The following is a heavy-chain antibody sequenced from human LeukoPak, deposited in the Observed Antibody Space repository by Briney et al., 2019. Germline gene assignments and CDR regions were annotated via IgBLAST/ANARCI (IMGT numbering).Heavy chain of an antibody. V-gene: IGHV3-30*18. D-gene: IGHD5-12*01. CDR2: ISYDGSNK. Sequence: GGSLRLSCAASGFTFSSYGMHWVRQAPGKGLEWVAVISYDGSNKYYADSVKSRFTISRDNSKNTLYLQMSSLRAEDTAVYYCAKDGKYSGYDPYYFDYWGQGTLVTVSS. CDR3: AKDGKYSGYDPYYFDY. J-gene: IGHJ4*02. CDR1: GFTFSSYG.